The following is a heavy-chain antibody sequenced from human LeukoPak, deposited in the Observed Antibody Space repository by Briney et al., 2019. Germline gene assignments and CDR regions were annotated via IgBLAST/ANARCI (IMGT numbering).Heavy chain of an antibody. V-gene: IGHV3-30*03. D-gene: IGHD4-17*01. CDR2: ISSDGSDK. Sequence: GGSLRLSCAASGFTFSSYGMHWVRQAPGKGLEWMAIISSDGSDKYSANSVKGRFSISRDNAQKTLYLQMNSLRPEDTAAYFCARQKITVTVSLDSWGQGTLVTVSS. CDR3: ARQKITVTVSLDS. J-gene: IGHJ5*01. CDR1: GFTFSSYG.